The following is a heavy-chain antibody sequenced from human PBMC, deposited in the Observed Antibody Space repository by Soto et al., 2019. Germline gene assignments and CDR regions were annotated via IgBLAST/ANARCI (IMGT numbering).Heavy chain of an antibody. V-gene: IGHV4-39*01. Sequence: SETLSLTSTFTCSSIRNSKYYTSWIQQPPGKGLEWIGSIYYSGSTYYNPSLKSRVTISVVTSKNQFSLKLSSVTAADTAVYYCASLIYDYIWGSYRPNWFDPWGQG. CDR2: IYYSGST. CDR3: ASLIYDYIWGSYRPNWFDP. D-gene: IGHD3-16*02. CDR1: CSSIRNSKYY. J-gene: IGHJ5*02.